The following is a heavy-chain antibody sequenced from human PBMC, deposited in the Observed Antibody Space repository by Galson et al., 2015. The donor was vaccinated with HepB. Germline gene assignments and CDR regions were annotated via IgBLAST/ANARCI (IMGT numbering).Heavy chain of an antibody. CDR2: INTNTGEP. V-gene: IGHV7-4-1*02. CDR1: GYTFTTYA. Sequence: SVKVSCKASGYTFTTYALNWVRQAPGQGLEWLGRINTNTGEPTYAQGFTGRVVFSLDTSVTTTYLQINRLNVEDTAVYYCASVRSWYASDYWGQGTLVTVSS. J-gene: IGHJ4*02. CDR3: ASVRSWYASDY. D-gene: IGHD6-13*01.